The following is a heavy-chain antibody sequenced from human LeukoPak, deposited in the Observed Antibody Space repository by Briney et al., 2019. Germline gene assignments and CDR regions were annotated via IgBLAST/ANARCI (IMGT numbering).Heavy chain of an antibody. CDR1: GFTFSSYA. J-gene: IGHJ5*02. V-gene: IGHV3-23*01. Sequence: PGGSLRLSCAASGFTFSSYAMSWVRQAPGKGLEWVSAISGSGGSTYYADSVKGRFTISRDNSKNTLYLQMNSLRAEDMAVYYCARPSKYYPTRPWGQGTLVTVSS. CDR3: ARPSKYYPTRP. CDR2: ISGSGGST. D-gene: IGHD2/OR15-2a*01.